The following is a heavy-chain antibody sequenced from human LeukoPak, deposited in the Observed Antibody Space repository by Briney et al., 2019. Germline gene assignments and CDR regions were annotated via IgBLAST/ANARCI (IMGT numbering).Heavy chain of an antibody. CDR2: IYYSGST. J-gene: IGHJ4*02. CDR1: GGSISSSSYY. D-gene: IGHD4-17*01. V-gene: IGHV4-39*01. CDR3: ARSRSPMTTVTNGGYYFDY. Sequence: SETLSLTCTVSGGSISSSSYYWGWIRQPPGKGLEWIGSIYYSGSTYYNPSLKSRVTISVDTSRNQFSLKLSSVTAADTAVYYCARSRSPMTTVTNGGYYFDYWGQGTLATVSS.